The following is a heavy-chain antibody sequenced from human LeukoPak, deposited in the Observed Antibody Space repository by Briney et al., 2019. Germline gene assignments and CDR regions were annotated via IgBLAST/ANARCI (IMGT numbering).Heavy chain of an antibody. J-gene: IGHJ4*02. Sequence: GGSLRLSCAASGYTFSSYAMSWVRQAPGKGLEWVSAISGSGGSTYYADSVKGRFTISRDNSKNTLYLQMNSLGAEDTAVYYCAKSGGYNPSYFDYWGQGTLVTVSS. CDR2: ISGSGGST. D-gene: IGHD5-24*01. CDR3: AKSGGYNPSYFDY. V-gene: IGHV3-23*01. CDR1: GYTFSSYA.